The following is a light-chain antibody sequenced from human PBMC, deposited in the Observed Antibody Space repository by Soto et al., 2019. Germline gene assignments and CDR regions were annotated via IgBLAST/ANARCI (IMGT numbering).Light chain of an antibody. J-gene: IGLJ1*01. V-gene: IGLV1-40*01. CDR1: SSNIGSFD. CDR3: QTYDTSLSGYV. CDR2: GNS. Sequence: QSVLTQPPSVSGAPGQRVTISCTGSSSNIGSFDVHWHQQVPGTAPKLLIYGNSIRPSGVPDRFSGSKSGTSASLAITGLQPEDETDYYCQTYDTSLSGYVFGSGTKVT.